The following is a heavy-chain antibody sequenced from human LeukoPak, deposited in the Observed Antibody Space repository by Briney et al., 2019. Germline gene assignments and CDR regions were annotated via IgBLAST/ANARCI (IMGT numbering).Heavy chain of an antibody. CDR3: ARDPYSSSPRYMDV. J-gene: IGHJ6*03. CDR2: ISSSSSYI. D-gene: IGHD6-13*01. Sequence: GGSLRLSCAASGFTFSSYSMNWVRQAPGKGLEWVSSISSSSSYIYYADSVKGRFTVSRDNAKNSLYLQMNSLRAEDTAVYYCARDPYSSSPRYMDVWGKGTTVTVSS. V-gene: IGHV3-21*01. CDR1: GFTFSSYS.